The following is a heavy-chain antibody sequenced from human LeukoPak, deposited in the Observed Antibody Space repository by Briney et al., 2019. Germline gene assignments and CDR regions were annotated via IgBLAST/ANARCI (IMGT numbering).Heavy chain of an antibody. V-gene: IGHV3-48*03. J-gene: IGHJ6*04. CDR1: GFTFSSYE. Sequence: GGSLRLSCAASGFTFSSYEMNWVRQAPGKGLEWVSYISSSGSTIYYADSVKGRFTISRDNAKNSLYPQMNSLRAEDTAVYYCASLGWTSEEVRGKGTTVTVSS. CDR3: ASLGWTSEEV. D-gene: IGHD3/OR15-3a*01. CDR2: ISSSGSTI.